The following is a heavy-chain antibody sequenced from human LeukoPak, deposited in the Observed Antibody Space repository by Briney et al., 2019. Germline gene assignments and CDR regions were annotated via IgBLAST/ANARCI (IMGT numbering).Heavy chain of an antibody. CDR2: ISYDGSSK. CDR1: GFTFSSYG. J-gene: IGHJ3*01. D-gene: IGHD6-19*01. Sequence: GRSLRLSCAASGFTFSSYGMHWVRQAPGKGLEWVAVISYDGSSKYYADSVKGRFTISRDNSKNTLYLQMNSLRAEDTAVYYCARGSSGWSPGAFDLWGQGTRVTVSS. V-gene: IGHV3-30*03. CDR3: ARGSSGWSPGAFDL.